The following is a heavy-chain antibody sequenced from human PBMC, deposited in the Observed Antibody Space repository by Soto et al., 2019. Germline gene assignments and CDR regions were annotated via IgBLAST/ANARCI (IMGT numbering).Heavy chain of an antibody. CDR2: INPRRGGT. J-gene: IGHJ4*02. Sequence: QVQLVQSGAEVKKPGASVKVSCKASGYTFTYYYIHWVRQAPGQGLEWMGIINPRRGGTRYAQKFPVRVPMTRDTSTGTVYMALCSLSSENTAVYYCAREVERGSSYGYLEYWGQGTLVTVSS. CDR3: AREVERGSSYGYLEY. D-gene: IGHD5-18*01. CDR1: GYTFTYYY. V-gene: IGHV1-46*01.